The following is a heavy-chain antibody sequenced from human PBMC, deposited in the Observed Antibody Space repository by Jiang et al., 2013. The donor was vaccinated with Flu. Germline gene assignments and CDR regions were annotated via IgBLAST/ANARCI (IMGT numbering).Heavy chain of an antibody. J-gene: IGHJ4*02. CDR2: IIPIVDTT. CDR1: GGTFSSYA. V-gene: IGHV1-69*06. CDR3: AREHMDRQTVDYFDY. D-gene: IGHD4-23*01. Sequence: KPGSSMKVSCKASGGTFSSYAFSWVRQAPGQGLEWMGRIIPIVDTTNYAQKFQGRLTITADKSTATAYMELRSLTSEDMAVYYCAREHMDRQTVDYFDYWGQGTLATASS.